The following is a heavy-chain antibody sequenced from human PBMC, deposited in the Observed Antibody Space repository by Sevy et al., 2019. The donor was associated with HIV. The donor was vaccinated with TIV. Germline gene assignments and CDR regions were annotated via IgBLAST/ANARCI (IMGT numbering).Heavy chain of an antibody. Sequence: GGSLRLSCAVSGVTFSDYAMSWVRQAPGKGLEWVSFISGFGDKTYYADSVRGRFTISRDNSKNTLHLQMNSLRAEDTAVYYCAKAGGINWFYYYYGMDVLGQGTPVTVSS. CDR3: AKAGGINWFYYYYGMDV. V-gene: IGHV3-23*01. J-gene: IGHJ6*02. D-gene: IGHD1-1*01. CDR1: GVTFSDYA. CDR2: ISGFGDKT.